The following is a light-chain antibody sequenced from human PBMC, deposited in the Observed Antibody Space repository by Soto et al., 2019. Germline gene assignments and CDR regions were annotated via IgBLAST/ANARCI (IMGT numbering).Light chain of an antibody. V-gene: IGKV1-17*01. CDR2: AAS. J-gene: IGKJ5*01. CDR3: RQHDSYPIT. Sequence: DIQMTQSPSSLSASVGDRVTITCRASQGISSFLVWYQQKAGKAPKSLIYAASTLQSGVPSRFSGSGSGTEFTLTISSLQPDDSATYYCRQHDSYPITFGQGTRLEIK. CDR1: QGISSF.